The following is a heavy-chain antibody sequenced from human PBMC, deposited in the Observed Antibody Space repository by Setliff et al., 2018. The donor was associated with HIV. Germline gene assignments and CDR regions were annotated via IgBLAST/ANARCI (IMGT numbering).Heavy chain of an antibody. CDR2: IIPIFGTT. CDR1: GGTFNSYA. CDR3: ARGESMVAGTSFEY. D-gene: IGHD1-1*01. V-gene: IGHV1-69*05. Sequence: GASVKVSCKASGGTFNSYAINWVRQAPGQGLEWMGGIIPIFGTTNYAQKFQGRVTITTDESTSTAYMELSSLRSEDTAVYYCARGESMVAGTSFEYWGQGTLVTVSS. J-gene: IGHJ4*02.